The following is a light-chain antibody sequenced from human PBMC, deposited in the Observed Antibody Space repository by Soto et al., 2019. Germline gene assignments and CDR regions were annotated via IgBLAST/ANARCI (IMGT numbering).Light chain of an antibody. V-gene: IGKV3-15*01. Sequence: EIVMTQSPATLSVSPGERATLSCRASQSVSSNLAWYQQKPGQAPRLLIYGASTRATGIPARFSGSGSGTEFTLTIRSLQSEDFAVYYCQQYNIWPPYTFGQGTKLEIK. CDR2: GAS. CDR1: QSVSSN. CDR3: QQYNIWPPYT. J-gene: IGKJ2*01.